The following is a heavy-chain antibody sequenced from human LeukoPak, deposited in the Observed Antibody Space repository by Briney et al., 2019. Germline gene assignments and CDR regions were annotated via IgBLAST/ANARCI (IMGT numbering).Heavy chain of an antibody. J-gene: IGHJ4*02. V-gene: IGHV4-34*01. CDR3: AAAFDY. Sequence: KPSETLSLTCAVYGGSFSGYYWSWIRQPPGKGLEWIGNTYYGGNTYYNPSLKSRVTISVDTSKNQFSLELNSVTAADTAVYYCAAAFDYWGQGTLVTVSS. CDR2: TYYGGNT. CDR1: GGSFSGYY. D-gene: IGHD6-25*01.